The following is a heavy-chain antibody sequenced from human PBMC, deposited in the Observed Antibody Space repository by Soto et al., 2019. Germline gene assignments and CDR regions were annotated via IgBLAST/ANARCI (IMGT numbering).Heavy chain of an antibody. CDR3: AREAIYDFWSGYYFGYYGMDV. Sequence: GGSLRLSCAASGFTFSSYGMHWVRQAPGKGLEWVAVIWYDGSNKYYADSVKGRFTISRDNSKNTLYLQMNSLRAEDTAVYYCAREAIYDFWSGYYFGYYGMDVWGQGTTVTVS. J-gene: IGHJ6*02. V-gene: IGHV3-33*01. CDR2: IWYDGSNK. CDR1: GFTFSSYG. D-gene: IGHD3-3*01.